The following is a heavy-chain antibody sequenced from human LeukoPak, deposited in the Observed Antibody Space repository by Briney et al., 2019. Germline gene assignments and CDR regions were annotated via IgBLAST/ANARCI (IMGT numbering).Heavy chain of an antibody. CDR2: IKQDGSEK. V-gene: IGHV3-7*01. J-gene: IGHJ4*02. CDR1: GFTFSSYW. Sequence: GGSLRLSCAASGFTFSSYWMSWVRQAPGKGLEWVANIKQDGSEKYYADSVKGRFTISRDNSKNTLYLQMNSLRAEDTAVYYCARFDYGGNLGFDYWGQGTLVTVSS. D-gene: IGHD4-23*01. CDR3: ARFDYGGNLGFDY.